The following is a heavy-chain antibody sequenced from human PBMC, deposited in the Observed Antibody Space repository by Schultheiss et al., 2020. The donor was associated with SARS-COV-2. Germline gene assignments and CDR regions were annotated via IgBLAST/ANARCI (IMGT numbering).Heavy chain of an antibody. J-gene: IGHJ6*02. V-gene: IGHV4-39*07. Sequence: SETLSLTCTVSGGSISSSSYYWGWIRQPPGKGLVWIGSLYTSGSTNYNPSLKSRVTMSVDTSKNQFSLKLSSVTAADTAVYYCARGVIAYYYGMDVWGQGTTVTVSS. CDR3: ARGVIAYYYGMDV. CDR1: GGSISSSSYY. CDR2: LYTSGST.